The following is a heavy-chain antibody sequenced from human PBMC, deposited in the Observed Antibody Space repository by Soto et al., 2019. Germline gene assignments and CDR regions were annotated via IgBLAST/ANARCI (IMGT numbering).Heavy chain of an antibody. V-gene: IGHV4-30-4*01. CDR3: AEVTVTTDGLVDV. CDR2: IYYSGST. CDR1: GGSISSGDYF. D-gene: IGHD4-17*01. J-gene: IGHJ6*02. Sequence: SETLSLTCTVSGGSISSGDYFWSWIRQPPGKGLEWIGYIYYSGSTYYNPSLKSRVTISVDTSKNQFSLKLSSVTAADTAVYYCAEVTVTTDGLVDVWGQGTTVTVSS.